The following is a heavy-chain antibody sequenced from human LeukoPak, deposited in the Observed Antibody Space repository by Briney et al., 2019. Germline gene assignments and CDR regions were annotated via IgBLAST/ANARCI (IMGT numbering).Heavy chain of an antibody. CDR2: ISAYNGNT. V-gene: IGHV1-18*01. CDR3: ARARDSHDAFDI. CDR1: GYTFTSYG. D-gene: IGHD2-15*01. J-gene: IGHJ3*02. Sequence: EASVTVSYKPSGYTFTSYGISWVRQAPGQRLEWMEWISAYNGNTNYAQKLQGRVTMTTDTSTSTAYMELRSLRSDDTAVYYCARARDSHDAFDIWGQGTMVTVSS.